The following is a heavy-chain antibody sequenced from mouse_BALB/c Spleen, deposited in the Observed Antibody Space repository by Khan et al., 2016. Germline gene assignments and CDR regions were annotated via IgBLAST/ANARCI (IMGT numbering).Heavy chain of an antibody. Sequence: QVQLQQSGPELVKPGALVKISCKASGYTFTSYDINWVKQRPGQGLEWIGWIYPGDGRTKYNEKFKGKATLTADKSTSTAYMQLSTPTSEDSAVYCCARGLYGNYLDYWSQGTTLTVSS. J-gene: IGHJ2*01. CDR3: ARGLYGNYLDY. V-gene: IGHV1S56*01. CDR2: IYPGDGRT. D-gene: IGHD2-1*01. CDR1: GYTFTSYD.